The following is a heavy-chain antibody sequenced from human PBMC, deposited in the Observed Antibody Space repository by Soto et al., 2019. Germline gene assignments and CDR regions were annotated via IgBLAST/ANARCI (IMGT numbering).Heavy chain of an antibody. J-gene: IGHJ4*02. V-gene: IGHV3-73*02. CDR3: TRRRDWTAMDPLDY. Sequence: EVQLVESGGGLVQPGGSLKLSCAASGFTFSDSAIHWVRQASGKGLEWVGRIRSKVNTYATIYAASVKGRFTISRDDSMNTAYLQMDSLESEDTAVYYCTRRRDWTAMDPLDYWGQGPLVTVSS. CDR2: IRSKVNTYAT. CDR1: GFTFSDSA. D-gene: IGHD5-18*01.